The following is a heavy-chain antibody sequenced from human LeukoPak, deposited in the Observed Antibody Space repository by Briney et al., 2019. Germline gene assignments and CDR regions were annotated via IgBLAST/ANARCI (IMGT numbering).Heavy chain of an antibody. Sequence: SETLSLTCAVYGGSFSGYYWSWIRQPPGKGLEWIGEINHSGSTNYNPSLKSRVTISVDTSKNQFSLKLSSVTAADTAVYYCARHRGFGEPSNWFDPWGQGTLVTVSS. CDR3: ARHRGFGEPSNWFDP. J-gene: IGHJ5*02. CDR1: GGSFSGYY. V-gene: IGHV4-34*01. D-gene: IGHD3-10*01. CDR2: INHSGST.